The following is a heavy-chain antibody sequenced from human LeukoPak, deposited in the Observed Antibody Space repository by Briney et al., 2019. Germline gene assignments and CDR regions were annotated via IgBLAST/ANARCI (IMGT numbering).Heavy chain of an antibody. D-gene: IGHD3-10*01. CDR2: ISGSGGST. J-gene: IGHJ5*02. CDR3: AKEDPLMVRGVDNWFDP. Sequence: GGSLRLSCAASGFTFSSYAMSWVRQAPGKGLEWVSAISGSGGSTYYADSVKGRFTISRDNSKNTLYLQMNSLGAEDTAVYYCAKEDPLMVRGVDNWFDPWGQGTLVTVSS. CDR1: GFTFSSYA. V-gene: IGHV3-23*01.